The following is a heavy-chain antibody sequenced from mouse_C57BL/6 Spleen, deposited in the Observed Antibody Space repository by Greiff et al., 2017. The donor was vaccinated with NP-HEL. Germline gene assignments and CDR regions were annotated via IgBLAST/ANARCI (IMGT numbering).Heavy chain of an antibody. CDR1: GYTFTSYW. V-gene: IGHV1-72*01. CDR3: AREDSKPLDY. CDR2: IDPNSGGT. D-gene: IGHD2-5*01. Sequence: QVQLQQPGAELVKPGASVKLSCKASGYTFTSYWMHWVKQRPGRGREGRVTIDPNSGGTKYNENFKSTATLTVDKPSSTAYMQLSSLTSEDSAVYYCAREDSKPLDYWGQGTTLTVSS. J-gene: IGHJ2*01.